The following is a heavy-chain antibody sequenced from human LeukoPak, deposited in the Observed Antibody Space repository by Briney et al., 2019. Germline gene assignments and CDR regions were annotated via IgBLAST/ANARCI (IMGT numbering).Heavy chain of an antibody. V-gene: IGHV6-1*01. CDR1: GDSVSSNSAA. CDR3: ARAEMATNGGAQELDY. CDR2: TYYRSKWYN. Sequence: PSQTLSLTCAISGDSVSSNSAAWNWIRQSPSRGLEWLGRTYYRSKWYNDYAVSVKGRITINPDTSKNHFSLQLNSVTPEDTAVYYCARAEMATNGGAQELDYWGQGTLVTVSS. J-gene: IGHJ4*02. D-gene: IGHD5-24*01.